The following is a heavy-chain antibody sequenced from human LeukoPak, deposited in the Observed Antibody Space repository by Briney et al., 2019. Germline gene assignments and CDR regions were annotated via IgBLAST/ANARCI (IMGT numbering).Heavy chain of an antibody. J-gene: IGHJ4*02. CDR2: IYHPTTT. CDR1: GGSVSSDY. Sequence: PSETLSLTCSVSGGSVSSDYWSWIRHSPGTGLEWIGYIYHPTTTNYNPSLKSRVSMSLDTSKNQFSPDLTSVTAADTAMYFCATGHSSGWFDFWGRGTLVTVSS. CDR3: ATGHSSGWFDF. D-gene: IGHD6-19*01. V-gene: IGHV4-59*02.